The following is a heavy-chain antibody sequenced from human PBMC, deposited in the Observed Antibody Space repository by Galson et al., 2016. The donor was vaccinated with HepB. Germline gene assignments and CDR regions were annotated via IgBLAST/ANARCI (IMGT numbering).Heavy chain of an antibody. V-gene: IGHV3-43D*03. Sequence: SLRLSCAASGFTFQNYAMHWVRQAPGKGLEWISLITWDGDTTYYANSVKGRFTISRDNSKNSLYLQMSSLRAEDTALYYCAKDIYTGGWSKGDGFNYWGQGTLVTVSS. J-gene: IGHJ4*02. D-gene: IGHD6-19*01. CDR1: GFTFQNYA. CDR3: AKDIYTGGWSKGDGFNY. CDR2: ITWDGDTT.